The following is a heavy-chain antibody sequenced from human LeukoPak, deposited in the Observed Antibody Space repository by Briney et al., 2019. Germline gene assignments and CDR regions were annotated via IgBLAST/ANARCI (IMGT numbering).Heavy chain of an antibody. D-gene: IGHD3-16*02. V-gene: IGHV4-39*01. CDR3: ARGLYYVWWSYRLDY. CDR2: IYYSGST. CDR1: GGSISSSSYY. J-gene: IGHJ4*02. Sequence: SETLSLTCTVSGGSISSSSYYWGWIRQPPGKGLEWIGSIYYSGSTYYNPSLKSRVTISVDTSKNQFSLKLSSVTAADTAVYYCARGLYYVWWSYRLDYWGQGTLVTVSS.